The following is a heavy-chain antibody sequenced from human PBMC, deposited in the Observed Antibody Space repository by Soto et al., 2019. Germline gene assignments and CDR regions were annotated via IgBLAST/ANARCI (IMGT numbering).Heavy chain of an antibody. J-gene: IGHJ6*02. CDR2: ISPYNGNT. D-gene: IGHD2-21*01. CDR3: ARYFAGNTYYSRHYYAMDV. Sequence: QVQLVQSAGEVKKPGASAIVSCQASGYTFRNYIIAWLRQAPGQGLEWMGWISPYNGNTNYARQFRGRVTLTTDTSTSAAYLELRNLGSDDAATYYCARYFAGNTYYSRHYYAMDVLLQGTTVAVSS. V-gene: IGHV1-18*01. CDR1: GYTFRNYI.